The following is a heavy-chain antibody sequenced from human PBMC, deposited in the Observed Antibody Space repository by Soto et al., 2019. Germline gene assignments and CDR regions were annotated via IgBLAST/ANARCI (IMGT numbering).Heavy chain of an antibody. CDR3: ARGTCGGDCYSGEGCDP. Sequence: QVQLQQWGAGLLKPSETLSLTCAVYGGSFSGYYWSWIRLPPAKGLEWTGEINHSGSTNYNPSLKSRVTISVDTSKSQFSLQLSSVTAADTAVYYCARGTCGGDCYSGEGCDPWGQGTLVTVSS. CDR2: INHSGST. J-gene: IGHJ5*02. V-gene: IGHV4-34*01. CDR1: GGSFSGYY. D-gene: IGHD2-21*02.